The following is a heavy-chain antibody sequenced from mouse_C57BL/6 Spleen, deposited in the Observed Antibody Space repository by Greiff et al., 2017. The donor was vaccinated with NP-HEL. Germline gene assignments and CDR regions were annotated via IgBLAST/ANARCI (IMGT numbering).Heavy chain of an antibody. CDR1: GYTFTDYY. J-gene: IGHJ2*01. V-gene: IGHV1-26*01. CDR3: ARSYYSPFDD. Sequence: VQLQQSGPELVKPGASVKISCKASGYTFTDYYMNWVKQSHGKSLEWIGDINPNNGGTSYNQKFKGKATLTVDTSSSTAYMELRSLTSDDSAVYYCARSYYSPFDDWGQGTTLTVSS. D-gene: IGHD2-12*01. CDR2: INPNNGGT.